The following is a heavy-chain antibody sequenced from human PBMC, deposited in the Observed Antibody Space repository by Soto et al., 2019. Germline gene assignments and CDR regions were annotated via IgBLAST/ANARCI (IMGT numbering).Heavy chain of an antibody. CDR2: INHSGST. CDR3: ARWGSGWYYFDY. D-gene: IGHD6-19*01. Sequence: SETLSLTCAVYGGSFSGYYWSWFRQPPGKGLEWIGEINHSGSTNYNPSLKSRVTISVDTSKNQFSLKLSSVTAADTAVYYCARWGSGWYYFDYWGQGTLVTVSS. CDR1: GGSFSGYY. V-gene: IGHV4-34*01. J-gene: IGHJ4*02.